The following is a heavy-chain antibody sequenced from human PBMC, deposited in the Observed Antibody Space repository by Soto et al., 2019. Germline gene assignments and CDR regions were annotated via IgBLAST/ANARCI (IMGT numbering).Heavy chain of an antibody. CDR2: INPSGGRT. J-gene: IGHJ6*02. CDR3: ARDGPPTATGVGPVYTFDV. CDR1: GYTFTSNQ. D-gene: IGHD3-3*01. V-gene: IGHV1-46*01. Sequence: QMQLVQSGAEVKKPGASVKVSCQASGYTFTSNQMHWVRQAPGQGLEWMGMINPSGGRTTYAPRFQGRIMMTRDTSTSTIYMELSSLRPEDPAMYYCARDGPPTATGVGPVYTFDVWGQGTMVTVS.